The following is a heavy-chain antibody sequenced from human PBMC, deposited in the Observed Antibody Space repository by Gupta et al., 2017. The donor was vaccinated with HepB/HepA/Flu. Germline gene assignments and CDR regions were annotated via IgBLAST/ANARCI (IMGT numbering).Heavy chain of an antibody. CDR2: IWYDGSNK. CDR1: GFIFRSYG. J-gene: IGHJ4*02. Sequence: QVQLVESGGGVVEPGRSLRLSCAGSGFIFRSYGMHWVRQAPGKGLEWVAVIWYDGSNKYYVDSVKGRFTISRDNFKNTLYLQMNSLRVEDTAVYYCARSGLHFDYCSSMSCPPGHWGQGTLVTVSS. D-gene: IGHD2-2*01. CDR3: ARSGLHFDYCSSMSCPPGH. V-gene: IGHV3-33*01.